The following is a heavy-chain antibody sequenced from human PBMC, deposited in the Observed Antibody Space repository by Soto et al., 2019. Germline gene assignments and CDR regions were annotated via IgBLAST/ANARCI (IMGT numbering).Heavy chain of an antibody. CDR2: FIPIFGTA. CDR1: GGTFSSYA. D-gene: IGHD3-22*01. Sequence: QVQLVQSGAEVKKPGSSVKVSCKASGGTFSSYAISWVRQAPGQGLEWMGGFIPIFGTAKYAQKFQGRVTITADKSTIRDYVEQVRLITEDTSVYYWARMNYYDSIGYFPVLVDFDIWGQVTMVTVSS. V-gene: IGHV1-69*06. J-gene: IGHJ3*02. CDR3: ARMNYYDSIGYFPVLVDFDI.